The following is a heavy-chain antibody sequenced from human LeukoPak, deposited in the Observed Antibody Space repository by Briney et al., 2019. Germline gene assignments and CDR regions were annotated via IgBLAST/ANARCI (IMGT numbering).Heavy chain of an antibody. CDR1: GYTFTNYA. CDR2: IYTKTGNP. V-gene: IGHV7-4-1*02. D-gene: IGHD1-1*01. J-gene: IGHJ6*03. Sequence: ASVKVSCKASGYTFTNYAVNWVRQAPGQGLEWMGWIYTKTGNPTYAQGFTGRFVFSLDTSVSTAYLQISSLKAEDTAVYYCARSERTYYSYYMDVWGKGTTVTVS. CDR3: ARSERTYYSYYMDV.